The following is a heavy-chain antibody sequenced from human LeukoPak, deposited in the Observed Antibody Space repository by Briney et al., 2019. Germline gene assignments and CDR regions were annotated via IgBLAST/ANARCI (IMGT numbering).Heavy chain of an antibody. Sequence: PSETLSLTCTVSGGFLSSFHWSSFRQPPGKGLEWIGYIYYSGSTNYNPSLESRVTISVDTSKNQFSLTLSSVTAADTAVYYCARTIREYYYDSNGRYYFDYWGQGTLVTVSS. CDR1: GGFLSSFH. CDR3: ARTIREYYYDSNGRYYFDY. CDR2: IYYSGST. V-gene: IGHV4-59*01. J-gene: IGHJ4*02. D-gene: IGHD3-22*01.